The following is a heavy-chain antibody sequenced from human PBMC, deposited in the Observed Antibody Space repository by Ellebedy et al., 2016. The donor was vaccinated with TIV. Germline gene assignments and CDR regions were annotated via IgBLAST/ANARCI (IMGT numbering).Heavy chain of an antibody. D-gene: IGHD3-3*01. Sequence: PGGSLRLSCAAWGFSFSNFWMSWVRQAPGKGLEWVAHIKTDGSETYYVDSVKGRFTISRENAKIALFLQMDGLRVDDSAVYYCVGFGVFNLWGQGAPVTVSS. J-gene: IGHJ5*02. CDR1: GFSFSNFW. V-gene: IGHV3-7*01. CDR2: IKTDGSET. CDR3: VGFGVFNL.